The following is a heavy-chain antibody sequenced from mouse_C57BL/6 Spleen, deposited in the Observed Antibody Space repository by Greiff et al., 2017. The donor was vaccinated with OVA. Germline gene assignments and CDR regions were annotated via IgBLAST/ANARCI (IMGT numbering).Heavy chain of an antibody. CDR3: AKEGTGTPFAY. CDR1: GYTFTSYW. CDR2: IDPSDSYT. Sequence: QVQLQQPGAELVRPGTSVKLSCKASGYTFTSYWMHWVKQRPGQGLEWIGVIDPSDSYTNYNQKFKGKATLTVDTSSSTAYMQLISLTSEDSAVYYCAKEGTGTPFAYWGQGTLVTVSA. V-gene: IGHV1-59*01. D-gene: IGHD4-1*01. J-gene: IGHJ3*01.